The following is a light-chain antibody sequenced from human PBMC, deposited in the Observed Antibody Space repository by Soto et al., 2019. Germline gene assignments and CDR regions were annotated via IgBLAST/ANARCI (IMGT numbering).Light chain of an antibody. J-gene: IGLJ1*01. Sequence: VLAQPPSASGTPGQRVTISCSGSSSNIGSNYVYWYQQLPGTAPKLLIYRNNQRPSGVPDRFSGSKSGTSASLAISGLRSEDEADYYCAAWDDSLSAHYVFGTGTKVTVL. CDR1: SSNIGSNY. CDR2: RNN. CDR3: AAWDDSLSAHYV. V-gene: IGLV1-47*01.